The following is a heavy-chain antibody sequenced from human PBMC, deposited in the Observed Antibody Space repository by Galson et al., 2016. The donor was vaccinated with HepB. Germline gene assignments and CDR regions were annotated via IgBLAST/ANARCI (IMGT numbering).Heavy chain of an antibody. CDR1: GFPFSGYS. CDR3: AKRAYISSGWFDF. V-gene: IGHV3-23*01. Sequence: SLRLSCAASGFPFSGYSMTWVRQAPGKGLEWVAAIVGSGGDTDYAGSAEGRFTISRDNSKNTLYLQMNNLRAEDTAVYYCAKRAYISSGWFDFWGQGTVVTVSS. CDR2: IVGSGGDT. D-gene: IGHD6-19*01. J-gene: IGHJ5*01.